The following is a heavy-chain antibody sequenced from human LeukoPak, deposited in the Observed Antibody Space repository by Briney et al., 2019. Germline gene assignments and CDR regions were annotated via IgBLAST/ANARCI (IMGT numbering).Heavy chain of an antibody. CDR2: INAGNGNT. CDR3: ARPPLLDSGSYWYYFDY. V-gene: IGHV1-3*01. J-gene: IGHJ4*02. Sequence: ASVKVSCKASGYTFTSYAMHWVRQAPGQRLEWMGWINAGNGNTKYSQKFQGRVTITRDTSASTAYMELSSLRSEDTAVYYCARPPLLDSGSYWYYFDYWGQGTLVTVSS. D-gene: IGHD1-26*01. CDR1: GYTFTSYA.